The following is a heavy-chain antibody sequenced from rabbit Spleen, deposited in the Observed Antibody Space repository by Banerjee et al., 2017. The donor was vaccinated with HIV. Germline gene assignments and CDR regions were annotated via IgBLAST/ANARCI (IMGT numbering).Heavy chain of an antibody. D-gene: IGHD1-1*01. CDR3: ARDLVAVIGWNFNL. Sequence: QEQLVESGGGLVTPGGSLTLTCTASGFSLSSYHYINWVRQAPGKGLEWIAYIFIGNSGTRYATWAKGRFTISKTSSTTVTLQMTSLTAADTATYFCARDLVAVIGWNFNLWGPGTLVTVS. J-gene: IGHJ4*01. V-gene: IGHV1S45*01. CDR2: IFIGNSGT. CDR1: GFSLSSYHY.